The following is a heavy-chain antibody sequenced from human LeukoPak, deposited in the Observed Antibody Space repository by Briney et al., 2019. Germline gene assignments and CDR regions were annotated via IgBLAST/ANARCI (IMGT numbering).Heavy chain of an antibody. CDR3: AKFRGYSYGYFDY. V-gene: IGHV3-23*01. CDR2: IGGRDGST. D-gene: IGHD5-18*01. CDR1: GFTFSSYG. Sequence: GGSLRLSCAASGFTFSSYGMSWVRQAPGKGLEWVSAIGGRDGSTYYADSVKGRFTISRDNSKDTLYVQMNSLRAEDTAVYYCAKFRGYSYGYFDYWGQGTLVTVSS. J-gene: IGHJ4*02.